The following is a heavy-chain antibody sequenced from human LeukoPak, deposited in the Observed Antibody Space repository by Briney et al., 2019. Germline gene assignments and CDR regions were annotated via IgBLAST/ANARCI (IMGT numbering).Heavy chain of an antibody. D-gene: IGHD3-3*01. CDR1: GFTFSSYA. CDR2: ISSNGGST. V-gene: IGHV3-64*01. J-gene: IGHJ6*04. Sequence: GGSLRLSCAASGFTFSSYAMHWVRQAPGRGLEYVSAISSNGGSTYYANSVKGRFTISRDNSKNTLYLQMGSLRAEDMAVYYCARDLTVKYYDFWSGSPPGMDVWGKGTTVTVSS. CDR3: ARDLTVKYYDFWSGSPPGMDV.